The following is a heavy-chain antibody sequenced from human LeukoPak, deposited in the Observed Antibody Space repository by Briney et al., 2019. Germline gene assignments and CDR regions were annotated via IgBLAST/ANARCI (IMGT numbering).Heavy chain of an antibody. CDR3: ASWPGGWYGEDS. Sequence: GGSLRLSCAASGFTVSSNYMSWVRQAPGKGLEWVSVIYGGGNTYYADSVKGRFTISRDTFKNTVNLQMNSLRAEDTAVYYCASWPGGWYGEDSWGQGTLVTVSS. CDR2: IYGGGNT. CDR1: GFTVSSNY. V-gene: IGHV3-53*01. D-gene: IGHD6-19*01. J-gene: IGHJ4*02.